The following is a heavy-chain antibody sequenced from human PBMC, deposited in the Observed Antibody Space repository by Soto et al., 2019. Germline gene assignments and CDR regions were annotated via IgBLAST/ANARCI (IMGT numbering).Heavy chain of an antibody. V-gene: IGHV4-59*08. D-gene: IGHD3-10*01. CDR2: IQYNGYS. Sequence: QVQLQESGPGLVKPSETLSLTCTVSGGSFTNYYCSWFRQPPGKGLEWIGYIQYNGYSAYNLSLKRRVTMSMDTSQTQFSLMLESVTATDTAVYYCARHGFGRLHGPVDVWGQGTTVIVSS. CDR1: GGSFTNYY. CDR3: ARHGFGRLHGPVDV. J-gene: IGHJ6*02.